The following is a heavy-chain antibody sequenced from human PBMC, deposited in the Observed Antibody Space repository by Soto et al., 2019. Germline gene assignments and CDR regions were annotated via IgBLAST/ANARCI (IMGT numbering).Heavy chain of an antibody. V-gene: IGHV2-5*02. CDR3: ARDLCFGELLGYGVDY. J-gene: IGHJ4*02. Sequence: QITLKESGPTLVKSTQTLTLTCTFSGFSLSARGVGVGWIRQPPGKALEWLALIYWDDDKRYSPSLKSRLTIPNDTSNRQVVLTIANMDPVDTATYYCARDLCFGELLGYGVDYWGQGTLVTVSS. D-gene: IGHD3-10*01. CDR2: IYWDDDK. CDR1: GFSLSARGVG.